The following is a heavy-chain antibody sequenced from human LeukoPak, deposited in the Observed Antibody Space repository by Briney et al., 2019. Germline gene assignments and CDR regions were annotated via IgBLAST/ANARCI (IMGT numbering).Heavy chain of an antibody. CDR1: GYTLTELS. CDR3: AAAIVVVVASTAAFDI. J-gene: IGHJ3*02. V-gene: IGHV1-24*01. Sequence: GASVKVSCKVSGYTLTELSMHWVRQAPGKGLEWMGGFDPDDGETIYAQKFQGRVTMTEDTSTDTTYMELTSLRSEDTAVYYCAAAIVVVVASTAAFDIWGQGTMVTVSS. CDR2: FDPDDGET. D-gene: IGHD2-15*01.